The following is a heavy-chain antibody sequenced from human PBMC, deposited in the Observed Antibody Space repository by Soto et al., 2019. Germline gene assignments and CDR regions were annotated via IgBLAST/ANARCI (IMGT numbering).Heavy chain of an antibody. CDR2: TYYMSKWYN. D-gene: IGHD6-6*01. J-gene: IGHJ6*02. V-gene: IGHV6-1*01. Sequence: PSQHSPLICAISGDSVSSNSAAWDWIRQSPSRGLEWLGRTYYMSKWYNDYAVSVKSRITINPDTSKNQFSLQLNSVTPEDTAVYYCARGTAARPRYYYGMDVWGQGTTVTVSS. CDR1: GDSVSSNSAA. CDR3: ARGTAARPRYYYGMDV.